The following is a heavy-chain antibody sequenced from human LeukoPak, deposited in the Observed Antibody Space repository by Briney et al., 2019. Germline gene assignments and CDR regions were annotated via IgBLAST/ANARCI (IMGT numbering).Heavy chain of an antibody. CDR1: GGTFSSYT. D-gene: IGHD3-22*01. CDR2: ILPILGIA. CDR3: AGYYDSSGYYSEDAFDI. J-gene: IGHJ3*02. Sequence: GASVKVSCKGSGGTFSSYTISWVRQAPGQGLEWMGRILPILGIANYAQKFQGRVTITADKSTSTAYMELSSLRSEDTAVYYCAGYYDSSGYYSEDAFDIWGQGTMVTVSS. V-gene: IGHV1-69*02.